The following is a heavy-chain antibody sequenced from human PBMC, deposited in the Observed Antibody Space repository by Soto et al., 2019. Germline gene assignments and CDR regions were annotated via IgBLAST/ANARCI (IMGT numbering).Heavy chain of an antibody. Sequence: GGSLRLSCAASGYTFSDYTMHWVRQAPGKGLDWVAFISHDGNDKYYADSVKGRFTISRDSSKNTLYLQMDSLRPEDTAVYYRARDQNDRREGGYDPFGFDIWGQGKMVTVS. CDR2: ISHDGNDK. D-gene: IGHD5-12*01. V-gene: IGHV3-30-3*01. J-gene: IGHJ3*02. CDR1: GYTFSDYT. CDR3: ARDQNDRREGGYDPFGFDI.